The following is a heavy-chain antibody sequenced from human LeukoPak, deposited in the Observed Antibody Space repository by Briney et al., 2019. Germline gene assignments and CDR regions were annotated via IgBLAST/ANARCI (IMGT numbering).Heavy chain of an antibody. CDR3: ARDRRPAQLLGIY. CDR1: GFTFSSYW. CDR2: IQQEGSEK. D-gene: IGHD3-16*01. J-gene: IGHJ4*02. V-gene: IGHV3-7*01. Sequence: GGSLRLSCAASGFTFSSYWMSWVRQAPGKGLEWVAYIQQEGSEKYYADSVRGRFTISRDNAKNSLYLEMNSLRAEDTAMYYGARDRRPAQLLGIYWGQGTLVTVTS.